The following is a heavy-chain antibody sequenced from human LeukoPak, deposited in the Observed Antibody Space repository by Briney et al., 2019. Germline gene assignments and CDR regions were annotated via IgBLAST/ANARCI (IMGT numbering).Heavy chain of an antibody. J-gene: IGHJ3*01. V-gene: IGHV3-74*01. Sequence: GGSLRLSCEVAGLTFSNVWMHWVRQTPGQGLVWVCRINTAGSTVYADPVKGRFTISRDNAKNMVYLQMNSLRTEDTAVYYCASFRDTDNWGRGTMVTVSS. CDR2: INTAGST. CDR3: ASFRDTDN. D-gene: IGHD2-21*01. CDR1: GLTFSNVW.